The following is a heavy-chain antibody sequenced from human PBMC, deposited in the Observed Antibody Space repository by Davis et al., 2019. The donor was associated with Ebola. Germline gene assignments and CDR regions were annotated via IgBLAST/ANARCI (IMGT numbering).Heavy chain of an antibody. CDR1: GFSLRTSGLG. CDR3: AHRQGIAAPGGATWWFDP. CDR2: IYWDDDK. J-gene: IGHJ5*02. V-gene: IGHV2-5*02. D-gene: IGHD6-13*01. Sequence: SGPTLVNPTPTLTLTCTCSGFSLRTSGLGVGWNRQPPGQALEWLALIYWDDDKRYSPSLKSRLTITQDTSKNQVVLTMTNMDPVDTATYYCAHRQGIAAPGGATWWFDPWGQGTLVTVSS.